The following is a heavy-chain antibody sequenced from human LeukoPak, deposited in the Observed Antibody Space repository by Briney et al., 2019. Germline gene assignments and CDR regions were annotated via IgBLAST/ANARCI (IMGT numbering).Heavy chain of an antibody. Sequence: GGSLRLSCAASGFTFSSYWMHWVRQAPGKGLVWVSRINSDGSSTSYADSVKGRFTISRDNAKNTLYLQMNSLRAEDTAVYYCARDIVVVPAAIGFDYWGQGTLVTVSS. CDR1: GFTFSSYW. CDR2: INSDGSST. V-gene: IGHV3-74*01. J-gene: IGHJ4*02. CDR3: ARDIVVVPAAIGFDY. D-gene: IGHD2-2*01.